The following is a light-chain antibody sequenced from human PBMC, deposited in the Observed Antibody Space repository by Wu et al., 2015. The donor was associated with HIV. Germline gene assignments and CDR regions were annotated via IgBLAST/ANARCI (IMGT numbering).Light chain of an antibody. CDR2: GAS. CDR1: QSVSSTY. Sequence: EIVLTQSPGTLSLSPGERATLSCRASQSVSSTYLVWYQQKPGQAPRLLIYGASSRATGIPDRFSGSGSGTDFTLTISRLEPEDLAVYYCQQYGGSPLTFGGGTKVEIK. V-gene: IGKV3-20*01. J-gene: IGKJ4*01. CDR3: QQYGGSPLT.